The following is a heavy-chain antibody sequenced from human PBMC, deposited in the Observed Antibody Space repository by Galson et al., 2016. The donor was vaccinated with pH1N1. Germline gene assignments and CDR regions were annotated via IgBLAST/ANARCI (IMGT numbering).Heavy chain of an antibody. J-gene: IGHJ6*02. V-gene: IGHV3-11*01. CDR2: ISSSGNTI. CDR3: ARALDGTGYYYYGMDD. CDR1: GFTFRDYY. Sequence: LRLSCAGFGFTFRDYYMNWIRQAPGKGLEWISYISSSGNTIYYADFVKGRFTISRDNTETSLYLQMNNLRAEDTAVYYCARALDGTGYYYYGMDDWGQGTTVTVSS. D-gene: IGHD3-10*01.